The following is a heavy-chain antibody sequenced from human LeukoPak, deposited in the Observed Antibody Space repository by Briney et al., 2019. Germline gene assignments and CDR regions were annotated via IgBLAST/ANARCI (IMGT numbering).Heavy chain of an antibody. D-gene: IGHD3-16*01. CDR3: ARTSGVRVQLWTELDY. J-gene: IGHJ4*02. Sequence: GGSLRLSCAASGFTFSHYSMHWVRQAPGKGLEWVAVMSYDGNNKYYADSVKGRFTVSRDNSKNTLYLQMNSLRVEDMAVYYCARTSGVRVQLWTELDYWGQGTLVTVSS. CDR2: MSYDGNNK. V-gene: IGHV3-30-3*01. CDR1: GFTFSHYS.